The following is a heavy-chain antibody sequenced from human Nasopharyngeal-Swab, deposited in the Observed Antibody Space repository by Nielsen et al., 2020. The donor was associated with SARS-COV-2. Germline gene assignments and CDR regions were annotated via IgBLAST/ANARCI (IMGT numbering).Heavy chain of an antibody. V-gene: IGHV3-73*01. CDR2: IRSKANSYAT. D-gene: IGHD4-23*01. CDR1: GFTFSGSA. J-gene: IGHJ6*03. Sequence: GESLKISCAASGFTFSGSAMHWVRQASGKGLEWVGRIRSKANSYATAYAASVKGRFTISRDDSKNTASLQMNSLKTEDTAVYYCTRPLGATVVTALTGYYYYMDVWGKGTTVTVSS. CDR3: TRPLGATVVTALTGYYYYMDV.